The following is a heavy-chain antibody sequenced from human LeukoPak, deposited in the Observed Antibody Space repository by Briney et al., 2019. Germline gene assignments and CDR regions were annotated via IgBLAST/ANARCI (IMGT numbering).Heavy chain of an antibody. D-gene: IGHD6-6*01. V-gene: IGHV3-73*01. J-gene: IGHJ3*02. CDR1: GFTFSDSA. CDR2: IRSKAKSYAT. Sequence: PGGSLRLSCAGSGFTFSDSAVHWVRQASGKGLEWVGRIRSKAKSYATAYGASVKGRFTVSRDDSKNTAYLQMNSLKTEDTAVYYCTRRYSDISSSPFDIWGQGTMVTVSS. CDR3: TRRYSDISSSPFDI.